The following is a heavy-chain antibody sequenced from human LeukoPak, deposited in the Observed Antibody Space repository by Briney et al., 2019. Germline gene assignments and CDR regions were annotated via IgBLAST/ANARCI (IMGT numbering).Heavy chain of an antibody. V-gene: IGHV3-21*01. D-gene: IGHD3-22*01. Sequence: PGGSLRLSCAASGFTFSSYSMNWVRQAPGKGLEWASSISSSSSYIYYADSVKGRSTISRANANNSLYLQMNSLRAEDTAVYYCARVMLTAYYYDSSGYYEDYWGQGTLVTVSS. CDR2: ISSSSSYI. CDR1: GFTFSSYS. CDR3: ARVMLTAYYYDSSGYYEDY. J-gene: IGHJ4*02.